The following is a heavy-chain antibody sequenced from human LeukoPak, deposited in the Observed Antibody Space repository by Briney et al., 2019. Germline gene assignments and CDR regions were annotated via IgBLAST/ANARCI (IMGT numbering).Heavy chain of an antibody. CDR3: ARDQYGSGSYSRLDY. J-gene: IGHJ4*02. Sequence: PGGSLRLSCAASGFTFSSYSMNWVRQAPGKGLEWVSSISSSSYIYYADSVKGRFTNSRDNAKNSLYLQMNSLRAEDTAVYYCARDQYGSGSYSRLDYWGQGTLVTVSS. CDR2: ISSSSYI. D-gene: IGHD3-10*01. V-gene: IGHV3-21*01. CDR1: GFTFSSYS.